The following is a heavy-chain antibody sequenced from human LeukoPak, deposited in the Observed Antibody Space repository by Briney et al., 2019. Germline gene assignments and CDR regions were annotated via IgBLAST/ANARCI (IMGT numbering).Heavy chain of an antibody. CDR3: AKGYGSTSCYGY. CDR1: GFTFSSYG. D-gene: IGHD2-2*01. V-gene: IGHV3-30*18. Sequence: PGGSLRLSCAASGFTFSSYGMHWVRQAPGKGLEWVAVISYDGSNKYYADSVKGRFTISRDNSKNTLYLQMNSLRAEDTAVYYCAKGYGSTSCYGYWGQGTLVTVSS. J-gene: IGHJ4*02. CDR2: ISYDGSNK.